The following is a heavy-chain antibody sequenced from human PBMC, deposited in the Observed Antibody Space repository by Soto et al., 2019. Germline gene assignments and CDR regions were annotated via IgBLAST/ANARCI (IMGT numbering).Heavy chain of an antibody. CDR1: GFTFSSYE. V-gene: IGHV3-48*03. J-gene: IGHJ3*02. D-gene: IGHD6-13*01. CDR3: ARGGFFSSSWANSDDAFDI. CDR2: ISSSGSTI. Sequence: PGGSLRLSCAASGFTFSSYEMNWVRQAPGKGLEWVSYISSSGSTIYYADSVKGRFTISRDNAKNSLYLQMNSLRAEDTAVYYCARGGFFSSSWANSDDAFDIWGQGTMVTVSS.